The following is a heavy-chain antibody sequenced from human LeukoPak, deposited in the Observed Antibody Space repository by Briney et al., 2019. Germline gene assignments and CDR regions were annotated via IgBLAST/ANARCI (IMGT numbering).Heavy chain of an antibody. CDR3: AREQSGTRGWYTVDY. CDR2: IRPDGDRT. Sequence: GGSLRLSCAASGFTFSTYAITWVRQGPGKGLEWVSAIRPDGDRTYYANSVRGRFTISRNNSKDTVYLQINGLRVEDTAVYYCAREQSGTRGWYTVDYWGQGTLVTVSS. CDR1: GFTFSTYA. V-gene: IGHV3-23*01. J-gene: IGHJ4*02. D-gene: IGHD6-19*01.